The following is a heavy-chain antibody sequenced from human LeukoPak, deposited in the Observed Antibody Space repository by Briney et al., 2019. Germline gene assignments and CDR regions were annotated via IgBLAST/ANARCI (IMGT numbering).Heavy chain of an antibody. J-gene: IGHJ4*02. CDR3: AKDQRGEMSSTTSPGEDY. V-gene: IGHV3-23*01. D-gene: IGHD2-2*01. CDR2: ISSSGGST. Sequence: GGSLRLSCAASGFTFSSYAMSWVRQAPGKGLEWVSAISSSGGSTYYADSVKGRFTISRDNSKNTLYLQMNSLRAEDTAVYYCAKDQRGEMSSTTSPGEDYWGQGTLVTVSS. CDR1: GFTFSSYA.